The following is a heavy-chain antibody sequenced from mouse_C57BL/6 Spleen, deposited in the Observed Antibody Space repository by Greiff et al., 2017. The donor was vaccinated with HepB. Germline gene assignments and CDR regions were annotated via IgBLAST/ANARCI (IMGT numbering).Heavy chain of an antibody. J-gene: IGHJ1*03. CDR1: GYTFTSYW. D-gene: IGHD2-1*01. Sequence: QVQLKQPGAELVMPGASVKLSCKASGYTFTSYWMHWVKQRPGQGLEWIGEIDPSDSYTNYNQKFKGKSTLTVDKSSSTAYMQLSSLTSEDSAVYYCARSLYGNWYFDVWGTGTTVTVSS. CDR2: IDPSDSYT. V-gene: IGHV1-69*01. CDR3: ARSLYGNWYFDV.